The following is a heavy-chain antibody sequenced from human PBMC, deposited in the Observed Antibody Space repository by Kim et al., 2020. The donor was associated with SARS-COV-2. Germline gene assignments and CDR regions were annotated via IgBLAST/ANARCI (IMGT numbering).Heavy chain of an antibody. CDR2: ISSSSSTI. Sequence: GGSLRLSCAASGFTFSSYSMNWVRQAPGKGLEWVSYISSSSSTIYYADSVKGRFTISRDNAKNSLYLQMNSLRDEDTAVYYCASDPPGYSSRDGGNGWGQGTTVTVSS. CDR3: ASDPPGYSSRDGGNG. CDR1: GFTFSSYS. J-gene: IGHJ6*02. D-gene: IGHD6-13*01. V-gene: IGHV3-48*02.